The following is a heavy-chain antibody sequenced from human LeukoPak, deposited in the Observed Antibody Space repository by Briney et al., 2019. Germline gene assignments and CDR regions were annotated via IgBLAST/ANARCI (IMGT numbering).Heavy chain of an antibody. CDR2: ISSSSSYI. CDR3: ARDQRGITMVRGIHFDY. V-gene: IGHV3-21*01. CDR1: GFTFSSYS. D-gene: IGHD3-10*01. Sequence: PGGSLRLSCAASGFTFSSYSMNWVRQAPGKGLGWVSSISSSSSYIYYADSVKGRFTISRDNAKNSLYLQMNSLRAEDTAVYYCARDQRGITMVRGIHFDYWGQGTLVTVSS. J-gene: IGHJ4*02.